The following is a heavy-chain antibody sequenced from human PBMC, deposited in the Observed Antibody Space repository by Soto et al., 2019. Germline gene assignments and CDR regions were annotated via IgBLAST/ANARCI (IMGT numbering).Heavy chain of an antibody. Sequence: GGSLRLSCAASGFTFGGYSMNWVRQAPGKGLEWISYISSLSSPRYYAESVEGRFIISRDNAKNSLYLQMNSLRDEDTAVYFCVREDILGARSFDYWGQGTRVTVSS. CDR2: ISSLSSPR. V-gene: IGHV3-48*02. D-gene: IGHD1-26*01. J-gene: IGHJ4*02. CDR3: VREDILGARSFDY. CDR1: GFTFGGYS.